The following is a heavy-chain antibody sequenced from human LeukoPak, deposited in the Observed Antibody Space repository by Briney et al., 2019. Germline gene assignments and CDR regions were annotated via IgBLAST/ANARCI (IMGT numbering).Heavy chain of an antibody. J-gene: IGHJ5*02. D-gene: IGHD5-24*01. Sequence: ASVKVSCKASGGTFRSYAISWVRQAPGQGLEWMGGIIPIFGTANYAQKFQGRVTITTDESTSTAYMELSSLRSEDTAVYYCARDVPDPRWLQFSGWFDPWGQGTLVTVPS. CDR1: GGTFRSYA. CDR3: ARDVPDPRWLQFSGWFDP. CDR2: IIPIFGTA. V-gene: IGHV1-69*05.